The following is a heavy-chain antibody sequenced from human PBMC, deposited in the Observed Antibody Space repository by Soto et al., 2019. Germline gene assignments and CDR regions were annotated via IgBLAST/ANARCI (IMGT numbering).Heavy chain of an antibody. CDR3: ARDSGTYYDSSGAIDF. V-gene: IGHV3-7*04. CDR1: GFTFSSYW. Sequence: LRLSCAASGFTFSSYWMSWVRQAPGKGLEWLTNIRQDEREKNYVDSVKGRFTISRDNAKNSLYLEMDSLRVDDTAVYYCARDSGTYYDSSGAIDFWGQGTLVTVSS. CDR2: IRQDEREK. D-gene: IGHD3-22*01. J-gene: IGHJ4*02.